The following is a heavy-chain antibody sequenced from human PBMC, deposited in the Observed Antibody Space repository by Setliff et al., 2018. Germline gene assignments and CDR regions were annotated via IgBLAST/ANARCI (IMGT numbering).Heavy chain of an antibody. V-gene: IGHV4-30-4*08. J-gene: IGHJ3*02. CDR2: IYYSGST. CDR3: ASAPLLYSDSSGLSGTFDI. CDR1: GGSISSGDYY. D-gene: IGHD3-22*01. Sequence: SETLSLTCTVSGGSISSGDYYWSWIRQPPGKGLEFVGYIYYSGSTYYNPSLKSRVTISIDTSKNQFSLKVNSVAAADTAVYYCASAPLLYSDSSGLSGTFDIWGQGTMVT.